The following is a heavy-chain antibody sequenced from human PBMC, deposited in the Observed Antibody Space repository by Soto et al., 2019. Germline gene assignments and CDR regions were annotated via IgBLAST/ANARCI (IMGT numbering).Heavy chain of an antibody. CDR1: GYDFTTYG. Sequence: ASVKVSCKGSGYDFTTYGITWVRQAPGQGLEWMAWISAHNGNTDYAQKLQGRVTVTRDTSTSTAYMELRSLRSDDTAVYYCARDCFHYYGSGTFNHYYHGMDVWG. CDR3: ARDCFHYYGSGTFNHYYHGMDV. CDR2: ISAHNGNT. V-gene: IGHV1-18*01. D-gene: IGHD3-10*01. J-gene: IGHJ6*02.